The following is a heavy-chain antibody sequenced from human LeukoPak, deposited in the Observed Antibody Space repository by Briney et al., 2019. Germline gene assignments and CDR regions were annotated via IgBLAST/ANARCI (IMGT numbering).Heavy chain of an antibody. CDR2: IGESVDSI. D-gene: IGHD4-17*01. CDR1: GFTFSDFA. V-gene: IGHV3-23*01. J-gene: IGHJ4*02. CDR3: ARPEGDYVFDY. Sequence: GGSLRLSCAASGFTFSDFAMTWVRQAPGKGLEWVPIIGESVDSIYYADSVRGRFTISRDTSKNTLYLQMRSLRVEDTALYYCARPEGDYVFDYWGQGALVTVSS.